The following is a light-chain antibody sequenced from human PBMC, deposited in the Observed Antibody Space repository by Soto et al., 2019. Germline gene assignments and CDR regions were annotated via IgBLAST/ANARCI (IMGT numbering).Light chain of an antibody. CDR2: DAS. Sequence: EIVLTQSPATLSLSPGERATVSCRASQSVSRYLAWYQQKPCQAPMLLIYDASHRANDIPARFSGSGSGTDFTLTISSLGPEDFAVYYCQQRTEWPLTFGGGTKVEMK. J-gene: IGKJ4*01. CDR1: QSVSRY. V-gene: IGKV3-11*01. CDR3: QQRTEWPLT.